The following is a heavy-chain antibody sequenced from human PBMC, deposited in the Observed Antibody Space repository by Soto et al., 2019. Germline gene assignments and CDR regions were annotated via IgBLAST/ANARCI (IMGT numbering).Heavy chain of an antibody. D-gene: IGHD6-19*01. CDR2: ISSSGSTI. J-gene: IGHJ4*02. Sequence: GGSLRLSCAASGFTFSDYYMSWIRQAPGKGLEWVSYISSSGSTIYYADSVKGRFTISRDNAKNSLYLQMNSLRAEDTAVYYCATAGREQWLVYFDYWGQGTLVTVSS. CDR3: ATAGREQWLVYFDY. CDR1: GFTFSDYY. V-gene: IGHV3-11*01.